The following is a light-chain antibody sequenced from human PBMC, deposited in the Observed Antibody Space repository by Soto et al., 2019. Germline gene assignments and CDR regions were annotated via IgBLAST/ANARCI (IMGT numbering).Light chain of an antibody. CDR1: QSVTSS. CDR3: QQRTSWPT. CDR2: DVS. V-gene: IGKV3-11*01. J-gene: IGKJ4*01. Sequence: EIVMTQSPATLSLSPGDRATLSCRASQSVTSSLAWFQQKPGQAPRLLIYDVSRRATAIPARFSGSGSGTDFTLTISRLEHDDFAVYYCQQRTSWPTFGGGTKVEIK.